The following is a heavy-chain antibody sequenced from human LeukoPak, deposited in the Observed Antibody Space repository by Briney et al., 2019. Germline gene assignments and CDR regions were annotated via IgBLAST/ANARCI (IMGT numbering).Heavy chain of an antibody. CDR2: IYYSGST. V-gene: IGHV4-30-4*01. Sequence: PSQTLSLTCTVSGGSLSSGDYYWSWIRQPPGKGLEWIGYIYYSGSTYYNPSLKSRVTISVDTSKNQFSLKLSSVTAADTAVYYCAREDYDLRGVGYWGQGTLVTVSS. J-gene: IGHJ4*02. D-gene: IGHD3-16*01. CDR1: GGSLSSGDYY. CDR3: AREDYDLRGVGY.